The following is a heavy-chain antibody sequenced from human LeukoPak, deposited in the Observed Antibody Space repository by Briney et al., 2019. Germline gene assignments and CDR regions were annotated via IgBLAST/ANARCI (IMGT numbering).Heavy chain of an antibody. D-gene: IGHD6-19*01. CDR3: ARGVTGGWYGDFQH. CDR1: GGSINTYF. Sequence: PSETLSLTCTVSGGSINTYFWSWIRQPPAKGLEWIGYIYYSGSTNYNPSLKSRVTISVDTSKNQFSLKLSSVTAADTAVYYCARGVTGGWYGDFQHWGQGTLVTVSS. J-gene: IGHJ1*01. V-gene: IGHV4-59*01. CDR2: IYYSGST.